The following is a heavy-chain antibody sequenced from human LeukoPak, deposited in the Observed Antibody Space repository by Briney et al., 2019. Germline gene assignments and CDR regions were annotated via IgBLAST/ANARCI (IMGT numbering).Heavy chain of an antibody. J-gene: IGHJ4*02. CDR2: ISGSGSST. CDR3: AKYGATAGTNYFDY. V-gene: IGHV3-23*01. D-gene: IGHD6-13*01. CDR1: GFIFSSYA. Sequence: GGSLRLSCAASGFIFSSYAMSWVRHAPGKGLELVSSISGSGSSTYYADSVKGRFTISRDNSKNTLYLQMNSLRAEDTAVYYCAKYGATAGTNYFDYWGQGTLVTVSS.